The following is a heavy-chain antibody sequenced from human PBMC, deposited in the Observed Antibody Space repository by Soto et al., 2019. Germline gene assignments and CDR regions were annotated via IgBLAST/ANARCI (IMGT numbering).Heavy chain of an antibody. CDR3: ARGPSYGGKPTTRWFDP. D-gene: IGHD4-17*01. CDR1: GGSISSYY. J-gene: IGHJ5*02. CDR2: IYYSGST. Sequence: SETLSLTCTVSGGSISSYYWSWIRQPPGKGLEWIGYIYYSGSTSYNPSLKSRVTISVDTSKNQFSLKLSSVTAADTAVYYCARGPSYGGKPTTRWFDPWGQGTLVTVSS. V-gene: IGHV4-59*01.